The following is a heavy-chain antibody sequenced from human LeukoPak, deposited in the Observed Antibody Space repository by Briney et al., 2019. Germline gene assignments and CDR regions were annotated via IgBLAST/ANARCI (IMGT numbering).Heavy chain of an antibody. D-gene: IGHD1-26*01. Sequence: ASVKVSCTASGGTFSSYAISWVRQAPGQGLEWMGGIIPIFGTANYAQKFQGRVTITADESTSTAYMELSSLRSEDTAVYYCARDEEWELGLDYWGQGTLVTVSS. CDR1: GGTFSSYA. CDR2: IIPIFGTA. J-gene: IGHJ4*02. CDR3: ARDEEWELGLDY. V-gene: IGHV1-69*13.